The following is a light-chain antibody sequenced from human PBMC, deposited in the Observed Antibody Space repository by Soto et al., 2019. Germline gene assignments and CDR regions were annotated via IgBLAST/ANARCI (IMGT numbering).Light chain of an antibody. Sequence: DIEMTQSPSPLSASVGDRVTITCRASQNISNYLNWYQQKPGKAPKLLIYSTSTLQSGVPSRFSGSGSGTQFTLTISTLQPEDFATYYCQQNYRTPVTFGQGTRLEI. J-gene: IGKJ5*01. V-gene: IGKV1-39*01. CDR1: QNISNY. CDR2: STS. CDR3: QQNYRTPVT.